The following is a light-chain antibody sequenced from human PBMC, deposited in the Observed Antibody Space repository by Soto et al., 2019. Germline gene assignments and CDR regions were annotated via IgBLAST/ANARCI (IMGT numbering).Light chain of an antibody. J-gene: IGLJ1*01. Sequence: QSALTRPRSVSASPGQSVTISCTGTSSDVGRYDYVSWYQQHPGKAPKLIVYDVTERPSGVPDRFSGSKSGNTASLTISGLQAEDEADYSCCSFAGSYSYVFGTATKLTVL. CDR3: CSFAGSYSYV. V-gene: IGLV2-11*01. CDR1: SSDVGRYDY. CDR2: DVT.